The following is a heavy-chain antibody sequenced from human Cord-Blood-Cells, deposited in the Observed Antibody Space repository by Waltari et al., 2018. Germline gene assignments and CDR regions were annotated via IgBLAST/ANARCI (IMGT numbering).Heavy chain of an antibody. V-gene: IGHV4-39*01. Sequence: QLQLQESGPGLVKPSETLSLTCTVSGGSISSSSYYWGWIRKPPGKGLEWIGSIYYSGSTYYNPSLKSRVTISVDTSKNQFSLKLSSVTAADTAVYYCATWGVVVVPAAIPHDYWGQGTLVTVSS. CDR3: ATWGVVVVPAAIPHDY. CDR2: IYYSGST. CDR1: GGSISSSSYY. D-gene: IGHD2-2*02. J-gene: IGHJ4*02.